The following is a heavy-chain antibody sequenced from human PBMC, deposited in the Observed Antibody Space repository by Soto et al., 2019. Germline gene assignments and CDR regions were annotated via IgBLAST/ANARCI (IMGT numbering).Heavy chain of an antibody. CDR1: GGSISTYY. J-gene: IGHJ4*02. V-gene: IGHV4-59*01. CDR3: ARNSYLDS. CDR2: ILNSGDT. Sequence: ASETLSLTCIVSGGSISTYYWSWIRQPPGKGLEWIGYILNSGDTNYNPSLKSRVTISLDMSKNQFSLNLTSVTAADTAVYYCARNSYLDSWGQGTLATVSS.